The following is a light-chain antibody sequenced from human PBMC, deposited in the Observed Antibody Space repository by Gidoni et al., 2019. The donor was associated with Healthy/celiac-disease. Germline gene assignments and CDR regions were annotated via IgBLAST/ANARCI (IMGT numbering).Light chain of an antibody. CDR3: QQYDNLPHGEVWT. V-gene: IGKV1-33*01. CDR2: DAS. CDR1: QDISNY. Sequence: DIQVTQSPYSLSASVGDRVTITCQASQDISNYLNWYQQKPGKAPKLLIYDASNLETGVPSRFSGSGSGTDFTFTISSLQPEDIATYYCQQYDNLPHGEVWTFGQGTKVEIK. J-gene: IGKJ1*01.